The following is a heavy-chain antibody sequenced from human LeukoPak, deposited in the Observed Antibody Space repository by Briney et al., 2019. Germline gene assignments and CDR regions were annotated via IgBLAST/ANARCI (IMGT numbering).Heavy chain of an antibody. J-gene: IGHJ4*02. Sequence: GGSLRLSCAASGFTFSSYCMHWVRQAPGKGLVWVSRINSDGSSTSYADSVKGRFTISRDNSKNTQYLQMNSLRAEDTAVYYCGKGRTGYSYGYGIDSWGQGTLVTVSS. D-gene: IGHD5-18*01. CDR3: GKGRTGYSYGYGIDS. CDR1: GFTFSSYC. V-gene: IGHV3-74*01. CDR2: INSDGSST.